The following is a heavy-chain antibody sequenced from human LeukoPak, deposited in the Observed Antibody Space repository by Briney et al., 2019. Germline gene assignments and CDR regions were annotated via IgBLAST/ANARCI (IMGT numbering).Heavy chain of an antibody. CDR2: INKDGSEK. J-gene: IGHJ4*02. V-gene: IGHV3-7*01. CDR3: ARDFWTTNPESH. D-gene: IGHD3/OR15-3a*01. CDR1: GFNFIYYS. Sequence: GGSLRLSCAASGFNFIYYSMTWVRQAPGEGLEWVANINKDGSEKYYVDSVEGRFSISRDNAENLLYLQMDSLRAEDTAVYYCARDFWTTNPESHWGQGTLVTVSS.